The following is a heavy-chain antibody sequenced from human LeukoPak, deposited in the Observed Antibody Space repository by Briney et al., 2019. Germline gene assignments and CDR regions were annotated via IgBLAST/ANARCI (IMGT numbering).Heavy chain of an antibody. J-gene: IGHJ4*02. V-gene: IGHV3-74*01. CDR3: ARVTYYDFWVDY. CDR1: GFTFSSYW. Sequence: GGSLILSCAASGFTFSSYWMHWVRQAPGKGLVWVSRINSDGSSTSYADSVKGRFTISRDNAKNTLYLQMNSLRAEDTAVYYCARVTYYDFWVDYWGQGTLVTVSS. D-gene: IGHD3-3*01. CDR2: INSDGSST.